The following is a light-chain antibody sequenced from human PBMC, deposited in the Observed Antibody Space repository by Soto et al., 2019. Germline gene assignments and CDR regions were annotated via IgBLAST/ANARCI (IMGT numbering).Light chain of an antibody. CDR2: GAS. V-gene: IGKV3-20*01. CDR1: QSVSSSY. Sequence: EIVLTQSPGTLSLSPGERATLSCRASQSVSSSYLAWYQQKPGQTPRLLIYGASSRATGIPDRFSGGGSATDCTLTISRLEPEDFAVYYCQQCGSSPRTFGQGTKVEIK. CDR3: QQCGSSPRT. J-gene: IGKJ1*01.